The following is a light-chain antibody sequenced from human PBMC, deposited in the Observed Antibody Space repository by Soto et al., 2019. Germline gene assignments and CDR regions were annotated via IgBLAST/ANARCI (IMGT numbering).Light chain of an antibody. CDR1: SSDVGRYNY. CDR2: DVS. V-gene: IGLV2-11*01. Sequence: HSALTQPRSVSGSPGQSVTISCTGTSSDVGRYNYVSWYQHHPGKAPKLMIYDVSTRPSGVPDRFSGSESGPTASLTISGLQAEDDADYCCCSYARSPYVFGTGTKVTVL. CDR3: CSYARSPYV. J-gene: IGLJ1*01.